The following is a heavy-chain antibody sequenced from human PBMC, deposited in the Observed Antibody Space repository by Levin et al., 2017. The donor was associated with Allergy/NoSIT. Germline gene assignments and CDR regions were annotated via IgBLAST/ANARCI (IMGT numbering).Heavy chain of an antibody. CDR1: GFTFSSYW. D-gene: IGHD6-6*01. V-gene: IGHV3-74*01. CDR3: AREIEYSSSSGEYYFDY. CDR2: INSDGSST. Sequence: WASVKVSCAASGFTFSSYWMHWVRQAPGKGLVWVSRINSDGSSTSYADSVKGRFTISRDNAKNTLYLQMNSLRAEDTAVYYCAREIEYSSSSGEYYFDYWGQGTLVTVSS. J-gene: IGHJ4*02.